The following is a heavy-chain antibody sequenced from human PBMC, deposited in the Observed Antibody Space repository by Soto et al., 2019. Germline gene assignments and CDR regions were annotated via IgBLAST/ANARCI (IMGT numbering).Heavy chain of an antibody. CDR1: GFTVSSNY. J-gene: IGHJ6*02. D-gene: IGHD2-15*01. Sequence: QPGGSLRLSCAASGFTVSSNYMSWVRQAPGKGLEWVSVIYSGGSTYYADSVKGRFTISRDNSKNTLYLQMNSLRAEDTAVYYCARDQGSWGLLYGMDVWGQGTTVTVSS. V-gene: IGHV3-53*01. CDR2: IYSGGST. CDR3: ARDQGSWGLLYGMDV.